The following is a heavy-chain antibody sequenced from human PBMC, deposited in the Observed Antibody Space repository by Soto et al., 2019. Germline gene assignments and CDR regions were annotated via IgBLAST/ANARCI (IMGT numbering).Heavy chain of an antibody. CDR1: GFTFSSYS. Sequence: GGSLRLSCAASGFTFSSYSMNWVRQAPGKGLEWVSSISSSSSYIYYADSVKGRFTISRDNAKNSLYLQMNSLRAEDTAVYYCARDSSSWEYNWNDGNYYYYYMDVWGKGTTVTVSS. J-gene: IGHJ6*03. CDR3: ARDSSSWEYNWNDGNYYYYYMDV. V-gene: IGHV3-21*01. CDR2: ISSSSSYI. D-gene: IGHD1-20*01.